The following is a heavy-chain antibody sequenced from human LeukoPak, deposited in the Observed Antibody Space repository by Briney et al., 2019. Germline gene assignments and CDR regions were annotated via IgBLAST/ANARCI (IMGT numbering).Heavy chain of an antibody. CDR1: GYTFTGYY. J-gene: IGHJ4*02. Sequence: GPVKVSCKASGYTFTGYYMHWVRQAPGQGLEWMGWINPSSGGTNYAQKFQGRVTMTRDTSISTAYMELSRLRSDDTAVYYCARDAGEYCSSVSCYASDYWGQGTLVTVSS. D-gene: IGHD2-2*01. V-gene: IGHV1-2*02. CDR2: INPSSGGT. CDR3: ARDAGEYCSSVSCYASDY.